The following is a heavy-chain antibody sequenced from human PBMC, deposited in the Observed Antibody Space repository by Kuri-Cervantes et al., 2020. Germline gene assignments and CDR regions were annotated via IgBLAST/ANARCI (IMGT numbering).Heavy chain of an antibody. Sequence: GESLKISCAASGFTFDDYTMHWVRQAPGKGLEWVSLISWDGGSTYYADSVKGRFTISRDNSKNTLYLQMNSLRAEDTAVYYCARGDYYGSGSYYTPLDYWGQGTLVTVSS. D-gene: IGHD3-10*01. CDR1: GFTFDDYT. CDR3: ARGDYYGSGSYYTPLDY. J-gene: IGHJ4*02. CDR2: ISWDGGST. V-gene: IGHV3-43*01.